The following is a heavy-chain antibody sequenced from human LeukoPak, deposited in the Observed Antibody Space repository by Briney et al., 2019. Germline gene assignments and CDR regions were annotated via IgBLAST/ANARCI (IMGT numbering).Heavy chain of an antibody. J-gene: IGHJ4*02. D-gene: IGHD6-13*01. V-gene: IGHV3-23*01. Sequence: GGSLRLSCAASGFTFNSYAMSWVRQAPGKGLEWVSAIGSSGGSTYYADSVKGRFTISRDNSKNTLYLQMNSLRAEDTAVYYCAKVRGNVAAGPTDYWGQGTLVTVSS. CDR3: AKVRGNVAAGPTDY. CDR1: GFTFNSYA. CDR2: IGSSGGST.